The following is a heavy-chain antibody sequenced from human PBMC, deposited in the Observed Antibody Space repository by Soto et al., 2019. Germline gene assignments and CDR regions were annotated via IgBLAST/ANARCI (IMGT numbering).Heavy chain of an antibody. CDR1: GGSISSGGYY. V-gene: IGHV4-31*03. CDR3: ARENRAWFGELRTRQFDY. D-gene: IGHD3-10*01. J-gene: IGHJ4*02. CDR2: IYYSGST. Sequence: PSETLSLTCTVSGGSISSGGYYWSWIRQHPGKGLEWIGYIYYSGSTYYNPSLKSRVTISVDTSKNQFSLKLSSVTAADTAVYYCARENRAWFGELRTRQFDYWGQGTLVTVSS.